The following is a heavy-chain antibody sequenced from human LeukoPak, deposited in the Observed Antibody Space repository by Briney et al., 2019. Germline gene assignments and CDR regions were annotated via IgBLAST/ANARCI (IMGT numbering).Heavy chain of an antibody. CDR2: IYYSGST. CDR1: GGSISSGGYY. J-gene: IGHJ4*02. Sequence: PSETLSLTCTVSGGSISSGGYYWSRIRQHSGKGLEWIGYIYYSGSTYYNPSLKSRVTISVDTSKNQFPLKLSSVTAADTAVYYCARDPSLGVGFDYWGQGTLVTVSS. V-gene: IGHV4-31*03. CDR3: ARDPSLGVGFDY. D-gene: IGHD3-16*01.